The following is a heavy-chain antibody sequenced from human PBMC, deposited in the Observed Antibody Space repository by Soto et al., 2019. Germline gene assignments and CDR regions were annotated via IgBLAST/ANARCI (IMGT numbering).Heavy chain of an antibody. CDR3: ARHSPDFDWLSQFDY. CDR2: IFYFGST. V-gene: IGHV4-59*08. J-gene: IGHJ4*02. Sequence: PSETLSVTCTVSGGSISSYYWSWIRQTPGKGLEWIGYIFYFGSTNYNPSLKSRVTLSIDTSKNQLSLKLSSVTAADTAVYYCARHSPDFDWLSQFDYWGQGTLVTVS. CDR1: GGSISSYY. D-gene: IGHD3-9*01.